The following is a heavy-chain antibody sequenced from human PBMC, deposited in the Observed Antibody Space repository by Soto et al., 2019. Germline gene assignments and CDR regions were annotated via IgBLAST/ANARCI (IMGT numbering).Heavy chain of an antibody. CDR1: DFQSSYYA. D-gene: IGHD3-16*01. CDR3: AKDRRAGGNSAFYFDF. CDR2: ISATGGGT. Sequence: WGALRLTCASIDFQSSYYAMTWVRRAPRKGLELVSLISATGGGTYYADSVKGRFTISRDNSHKTPYLQVHSLTAEDTAVYYCAKDRRAGGNSAFYFDFWGQGAQVTVSS. J-gene: IGHJ4*02. V-gene: IGHV3-23*01.